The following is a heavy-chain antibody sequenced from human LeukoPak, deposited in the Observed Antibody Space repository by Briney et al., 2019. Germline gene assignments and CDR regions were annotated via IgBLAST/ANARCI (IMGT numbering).Heavy chain of an antibody. CDR1: GFTFSSYA. Sequence: PGRSLRLSCAASGFTFSSYAMHWVRQAPGKGLEWVAVISYDGSNKYYADSVKGRFTISRDNSKNTLYLQMNSLRAEDTALYYCAKDHGAWGGALDYWGQGTLVTVSS. J-gene: IGHJ4*02. CDR2: ISYDGSNK. D-gene: IGHD3-16*01. CDR3: AKDHGAWGGALDY. V-gene: IGHV3-30-3*01.